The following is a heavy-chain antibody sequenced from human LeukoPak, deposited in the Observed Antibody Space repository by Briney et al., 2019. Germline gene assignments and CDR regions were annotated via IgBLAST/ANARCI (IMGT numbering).Heavy chain of an antibody. J-gene: IGHJ3*02. CDR1: GYSFNTYW. V-gene: IGHV5-51*01. D-gene: IGHD1-26*01. CDR2: IYPGDSDT. CDR3: ARLGAEDDAFDI. Sequence: GESLKISCKGSGYSFNTYWIGWVRQMPGKGLEWMGIIYPGDSDTRYNPSFQGQVTISADKSTSIAYLQWSGLKASDTAMYYCARLGAEDDAFDIWGQGTMVTVSS.